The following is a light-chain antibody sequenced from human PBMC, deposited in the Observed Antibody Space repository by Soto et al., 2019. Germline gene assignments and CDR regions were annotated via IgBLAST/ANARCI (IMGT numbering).Light chain of an antibody. J-gene: IGLJ1*01. Sequence: QSVLTQPPSASGTPGQRVTISCSGSSSNIGSNTVNWYQQLPGTAPKLLIYSNNQRPSGVPDRFSGSKSGTSASLAISRLQSEDEADYYCAAWDDSLSGLYVFGTGTKLTVL. CDR1: SSNIGSNT. V-gene: IGLV1-44*01. CDR2: SNN. CDR3: AAWDDSLSGLYV.